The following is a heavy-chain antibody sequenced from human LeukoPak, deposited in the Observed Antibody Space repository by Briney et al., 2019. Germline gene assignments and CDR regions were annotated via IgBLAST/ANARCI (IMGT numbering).Heavy chain of an antibody. CDR3: ARSKDYGDCLDY. J-gene: IGHJ4*02. CDR1: GFTVSSNY. D-gene: IGHD4-17*01. V-gene: IGHV3-53*05. CDR2: IYSGGST. Sequence: GGSLRLSCAASGFTVSSNYMSWVRQAPGKGLEWVSVIYSGGSTYYADSVKGRFTISRDNSKNTLYLQMNSLRAEDTAVYYCARSKDYGDCLDYWGQGTLVTVSS.